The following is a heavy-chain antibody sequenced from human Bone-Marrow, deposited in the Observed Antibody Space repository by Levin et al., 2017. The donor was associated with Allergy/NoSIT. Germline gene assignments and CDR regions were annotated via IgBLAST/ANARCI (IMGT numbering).Heavy chain of an antibody. CDR2: IGGSGSVI. CDR1: GFSFSNSE. D-gene: IGHD6-19*01. V-gene: IGHV3-48*03. CDR3: TRPSLYSSGWGIGH. Sequence: GGSLRLSCAASGFSFSNSEMSWVRQAPEKGLEWIAYIGGSGSVIYYAASVKGRFTISRDNAENSLYLQMNSLTAEDTALYYCTRPSLYSSGWGIGHWGPGVLVTVSP. J-gene: IGHJ4*02.